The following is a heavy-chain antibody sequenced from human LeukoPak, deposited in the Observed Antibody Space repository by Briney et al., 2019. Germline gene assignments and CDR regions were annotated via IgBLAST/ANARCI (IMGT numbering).Heavy chain of an antibody. J-gene: IGHJ6*03. CDR3: ARGFPQDDYSNHPPTSTDHGLDYYMDV. V-gene: IGHV3-30-3*01. CDR2: MSYDGSNK. CDR1: GFTFSSCA. D-gene: IGHD4-11*01. Sequence: GGSLRLSCAASGFTFSSCAMHWVRQAPGKGLEWVAVMSYDGSNKCYADSVKGRFTISRDNSKNTLYLQMNSLRAEDTAVYYCARGFPQDDYSNHPPTSTDHGLDYYMDVWGKGTTVTVSS.